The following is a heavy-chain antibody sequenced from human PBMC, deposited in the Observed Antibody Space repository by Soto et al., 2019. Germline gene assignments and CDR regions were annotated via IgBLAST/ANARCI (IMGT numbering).Heavy chain of an antibody. CDR3: AADPGYSYALPEMGSSRVGESSYYYGMDV. CDR1: GFTFTSSA. D-gene: IGHD5-18*01. J-gene: IGHJ6*02. CDR2: IVVGSGNT. V-gene: IGHV1-58*02. Sequence: GASVKVSCKASGFTFTSSAMQWVRQARGQRLEWIGWIVVGSGNTNYAQKFQERVTITRGMSTSTAYMELSSLRSEDTAVYYCAADPGYSYALPEMGSSRVGESSYYYGMDVWGQGTTVTVSS.